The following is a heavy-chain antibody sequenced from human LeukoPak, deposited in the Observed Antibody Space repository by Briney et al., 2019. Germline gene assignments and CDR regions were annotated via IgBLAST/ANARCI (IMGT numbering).Heavy chain of an antibody. CDR1: SGSISGYY. J-gene: IGHJ4*02. Sequence: SETLSLTCTVSSGSISGYYWSWIRQPPGKGLEWVGYISYSGSTNYNPSLKSRVTISVDTSENQFSLKLSSVTAADTAIYYCARDGRAGSLFAYWGQGTLVTVSS. V-gene: IGHV4-59*01. CDR3: ARDGRAGSLFAY. D-gene: IGHD6-19*01. CDR2: ISYSGST.